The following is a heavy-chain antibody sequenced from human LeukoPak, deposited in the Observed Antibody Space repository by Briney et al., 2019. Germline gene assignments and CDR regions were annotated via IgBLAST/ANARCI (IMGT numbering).Heavy chain of an antibody. Sequence: ASVKVSCKASGYTFTSYYMHWVRQAPGQGLEWMGIINPSGGSTSYAQKFQGRVTMTRDMSTSTVYMELSSLRSEDTAVYYCARDPGDTAMVSFSYMDVWGKGTTVTVSS. CDR1: GYTFTSYY. J-gene: IGHJ6*03. V-gene: IGHV1-46*01. CDR2: INPSGGST. CDR3: ARDPGDTAMVSFSYMDV. D-gene: IGHD5-18*01.